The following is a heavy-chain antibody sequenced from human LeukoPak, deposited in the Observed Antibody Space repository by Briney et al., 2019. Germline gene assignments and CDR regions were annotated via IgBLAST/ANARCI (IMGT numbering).Heavy chain of an antibody. J-gene: IGHJ4*02. CDR1: GFTFSDYY. D-gene: IGHD3-22*01. V-gene: IGHV3-11*04. CDR3: ARVGGYYDSSGYYALVY. Sequence: GGSLRLSCAASGFTFSDYYMSWIRQAPGKGLEWVSYISNSGSTIFYADSVKGRFTISRDNAKNSLYLQMNSLRAEDTAVYYCARVGGYYDSSGYYALVYWGQGTLVTVSS. CDR2: ISNSGSTI.